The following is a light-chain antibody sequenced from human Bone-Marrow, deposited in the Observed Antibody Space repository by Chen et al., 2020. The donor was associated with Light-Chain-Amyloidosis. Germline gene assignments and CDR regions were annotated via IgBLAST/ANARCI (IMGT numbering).Light chain of an antibody. V-gene: IGKV3-20*01. CDR3: QQYGNSPLYT. Sequence: EMVLTQSPGTLSLSPGDRATLSCRASRRISPVYLAWYQQKPGQAPRLLISGTSNRATGIPDRFSGSGSGTEFSLTITRLEPEDFAVYFCQQYGNSPLYTFGQGTKVEI. CDR2: GTS. CDR1: RRISPVY. J-gene: IGKJ2*01.